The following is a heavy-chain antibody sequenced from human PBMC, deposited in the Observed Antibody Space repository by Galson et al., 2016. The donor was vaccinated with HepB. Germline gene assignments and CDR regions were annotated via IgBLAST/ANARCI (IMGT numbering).Heavy chain of an antibody. Sequence: LVKPTQTLTLTCTLSGFSLSTSGVGVGWIRQPPGEALEWLALIYWDGDKRYSPSLKNRLTITNDPSKNQVFLTMTNMDPVDTATYYCARRRRRRMPIFGVIDSWFDAWGQGTLVTVSS. CDR2: IYWDGDK. CDR1: GFSLSTSGVG. CDR3: ARRRRRRMPIFGVIDSWFDA. J-gene: IGHJ5*02. D-gene: IGHD3-3*01. V-gene: IGHV2-5*02.